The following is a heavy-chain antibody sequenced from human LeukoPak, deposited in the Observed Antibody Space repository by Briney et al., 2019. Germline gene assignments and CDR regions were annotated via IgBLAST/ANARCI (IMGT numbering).Heavy chain of an antibody. J-gene: IGHJ4*02. CDR2: MNPNSGNT. D-gene: IGHD2-2*01. V-gene: IGHV1-8*01. CDR1: GYTFTSYD. Sequence: ASVKVSCKASGYTFTSYDINWVRQATGQGLEWMGWMNPNSGNTGYAQKFQGRVTMTRNTSISTAYMELSSLRSEDTAAYYCASGRYCSSTSCLGFDYWGQGTLVTVSS. CDR3: ASGRYCSSTSCLGFDY.